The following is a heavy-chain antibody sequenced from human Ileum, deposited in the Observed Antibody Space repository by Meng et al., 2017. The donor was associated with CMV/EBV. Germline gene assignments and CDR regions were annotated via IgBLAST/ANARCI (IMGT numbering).Heavy chain of an antibody. J-gene: IGHJ6*02. Sequence: GSLKISCAAPGFTFSSYGMNWVRQAPGKGLEWVSTISPSGYETDYIDSVKGRFTISRDNSKSTLYLQMNSLRVEDTAIYYCAKLFRRPFRGWNSTGDNFYVMDVWGQGTTVTVSS. V-gene: IGHV3-23*01. CDR2: ISPSGYET. CDR1: GFTFSSYG. CDR3: AKLFRRPFRGWNSTGDNFYVMDV. D-gene: IGHD3-16*01.